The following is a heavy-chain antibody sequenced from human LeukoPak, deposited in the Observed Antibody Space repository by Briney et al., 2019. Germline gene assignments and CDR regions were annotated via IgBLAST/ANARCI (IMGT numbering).Heavy chain of an antibody. V-gene: IGHV4-59*11. D-gene: IGHD3-3*01. CDR2: IYYSGST. J-gene: IGHJ4*02. Sequence: PSETLSLTCTVSGGSLSSHYWSWIRQPPGKGLEWIGYIYYSGSTTYNPSLKSRVTISVDTSKNQFSLKLSSVTAADTAVYYCAALKSEVITIFGVVPGTFDYWGQGTLVTVSS. CDR3: AALKSEVITIFGVVPGTFDY. CDR1: GGSLSSHY.